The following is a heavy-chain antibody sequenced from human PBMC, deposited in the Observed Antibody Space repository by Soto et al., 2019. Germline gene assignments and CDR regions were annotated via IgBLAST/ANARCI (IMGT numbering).Heavy chain of an antibody. CDR3: ALAVAGTSDWDYYYYGMDV. Sequence: GGSPRLSCAASGFTFSSYGMHWVRQAPGKGLEWVAVISYDGSNKYYADSVKGRFTISRDNSKNTLYLQMNSLRAEDTAVYYCALAVAGTSDWDYYYYGMDVWGQGTTVTVSS. D-gene: IGHD6-19*01. V-gene: IGHV3-30*03. CDR1: GFTFSSYG. CDR2: ISYDGSNK. J-gene: IGHJ6*02.